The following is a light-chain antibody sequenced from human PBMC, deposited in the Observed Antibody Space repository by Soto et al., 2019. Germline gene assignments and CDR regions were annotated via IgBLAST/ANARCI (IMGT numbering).Light chain of an antibody. J-gene: IGKJ5*01. CDR3: QQYANSPIT. V-gene: IGKV3-20*01. CDR2: GAS. CDR1: QSLSSSQ. Sequence: EIVLTQSPDTLSLSPGERATLYCRSSQSLSSSQLAWYQQKPGQAPRLLIHGASNRATGIPGRFSASGSGTDFTLTITPLEPEDFAVYFCQQYANSPITFGQGTRLEI.